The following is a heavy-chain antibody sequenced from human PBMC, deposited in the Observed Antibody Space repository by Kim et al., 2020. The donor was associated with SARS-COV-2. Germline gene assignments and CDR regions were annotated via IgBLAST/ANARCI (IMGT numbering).Heavy chain of an antibody. CDR2: ISSSGGRT. CDR1: GFTFSNYA. Sequence: GGSLRLSCTGSGFTFSNYAMNWFRRAPGREMEWVSAISSSGGRTYYADSVKGRFTISRDNSKNTLYLLMNSLRVEDTAVYHCAKEVGLSSSGHIDYWGQGILATASS. CDR3: AKEVGLSSSGHIDY. J-gene: IGHJ4*02. D-gene: IGHD1-26*01. V-gene: IGHV3-23*01.